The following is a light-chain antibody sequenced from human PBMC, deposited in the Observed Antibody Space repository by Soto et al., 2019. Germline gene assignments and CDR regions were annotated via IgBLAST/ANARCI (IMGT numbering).Light chain of an antibody. Sequence: QSALTQPPSASGSPGQSVTISCTGTSSDVGGYNFVSWYQQHPDKAPKLMIYEVSERPSGVPDRFSGSKSGNTASLTVSGLPAEDEDDYYCSSYAGSKIVVFGGGTQLTVL. CDR1: SSDVGGYNF. V-gene: IGLV2-8*01. CDR3: SSYAGSKIVV. J-gene: IGLJ2*01. CDR2: EVS.